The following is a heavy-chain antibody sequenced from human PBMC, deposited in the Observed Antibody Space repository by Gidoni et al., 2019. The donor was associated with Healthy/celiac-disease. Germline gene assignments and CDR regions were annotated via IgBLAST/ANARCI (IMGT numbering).Heavy chain of an antibody. CDR1: GFTFSSYG. J-gene: IGHJ4*02. CDR2: IWYDGSNK. D-gene: IGHD3-22*01. CDR3: ARDPDSRGYYGRFDY. Sequence: QVQLVESGGGVVQPGRSLRLCCAASGFTFSSYGMHGVRQAPGKGLEWVAVIWYDGSNKYYADSVKGRFTISRDNSKNTLYLQMNSLRAEDTAVYYCARDPDSRGYYGRFDYWGQGTLVTVSS. V-gene: IGHV3-33*01.